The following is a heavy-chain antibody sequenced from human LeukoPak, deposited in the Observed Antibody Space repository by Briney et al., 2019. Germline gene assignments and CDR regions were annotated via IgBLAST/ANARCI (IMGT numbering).Heavy chain of an antibody. CDR1: GGTFSSYA. CDR2: IIPIFGTA. J-gene: IGHJ6*03. D-gene: IGHD6-19*01. CDR3: ARQWRGYYYYMDV. Sequence: SVKVSCKASGGTFSSYAISWVRQAPGQGLEWMGGIIPIFGTANYAQKFQGRVTITADKSTSTAYMELSSLRSEDTAVYYCARQWRGYYYYMDVWGKGTTVTVSS. V-gene: IGHV1-69*06.